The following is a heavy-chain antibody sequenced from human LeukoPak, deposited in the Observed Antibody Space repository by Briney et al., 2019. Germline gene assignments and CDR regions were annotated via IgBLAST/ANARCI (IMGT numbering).Heavy chain of an antibody. CDR2: INTNTGNP. Sequence: ASVKVSCKASGYTFTSYAMNWVRQAPGQGLEWMGWINTNTGNPTYAQGFTGRFVFSLDTSVSTAYLQISSLKAEDIAVYYCARGRGAARESSGGVAYYFDYWGQGTLVTVSS. V-gene: IGHV7-4-1*02. CDR1: GYTFTSYA. J-gene: IGHJ4*02. CDR3: ARGRGAARESSGGVAYYFDY. D-gene: IGHD6-6*01.